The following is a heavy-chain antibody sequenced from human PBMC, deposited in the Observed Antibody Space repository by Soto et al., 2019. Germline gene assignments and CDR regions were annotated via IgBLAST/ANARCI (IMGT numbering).Heavy chain of an antibody. V-gene: IGHV4-39*01. D-gene: IGHD6-13*01. CDR2: IYYSGST. Sequence: QLQLQESGPGLVKPSETLSLTCTVSGGSISSSSFHWGWIRQPPGKGLEWIGSIYYSGSTYYSPSLNSRIPIPVDTSRNQFSLKLSSVTAAATAVYDCASRERAACTDWWFDPWGQGTLVTVSS. CDR1: GGSISSSSFH. CDR3: ASRERAACTDWWFDP. J-gene: IGHJ5*02.